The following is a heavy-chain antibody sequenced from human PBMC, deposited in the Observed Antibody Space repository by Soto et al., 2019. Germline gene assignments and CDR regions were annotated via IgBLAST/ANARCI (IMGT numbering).Heavy chain of an antibody. CDR2: IKRDGSEK. Sequence: PGGSLRLSCAASGFSISDYWMSWVRQAPGKGLEWVANIKRDGSEKYYVDSVKGRFTISRDNAKNPLYLQMNSLRADDTAVYYCARDRDLAVPAAVIYFDSWGRGTLVTVSS. CDR1: GFSISDYW. J-gene: IGHJ4*02. D-gene: IGHD2-2*01. CDR3: ARDRDLAVPAAVIYFDS. V-gene: IGHV3-7*01.